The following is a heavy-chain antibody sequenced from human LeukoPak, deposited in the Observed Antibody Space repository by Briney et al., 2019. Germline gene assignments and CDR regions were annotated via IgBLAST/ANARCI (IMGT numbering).Heavy chain of an antibody. V-gene: IGHV4-59*01. CDR3: ARAYYDILTGYSYYYYMDV. Sequence: PSETLSLTCTVSGGSISSYYWSWFRQPPGKGLEWIGYIYYSGSTNYNPSLKSRVTISVDTSKNQFSLKLSSVTAADTAVYYCARAYYDILTGYSYYYYMDVWGKGTTVTVSS. J-gene: IGHJ6*03. CDR2: IYYSGST. D-gene: IGHD3-9*01. CDR1: GGSISSYY.